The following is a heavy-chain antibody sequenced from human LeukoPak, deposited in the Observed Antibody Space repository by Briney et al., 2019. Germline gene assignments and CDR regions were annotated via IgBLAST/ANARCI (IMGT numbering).Heavy chain of an antibody. V-gene: IGHV5-51*01. CDR3: ARVVSLYASGTYTPNYFNY. CDR1: GYSLTSYW. J-gene: IGHJ4*02. CDR2: IYPPDSKT. D-gene: IGHD3-10*01. Sequence: GESLKISCKASGYSLTSYWIGWVRQMPGNGLEWMGIIYPPDSKTTYSPSFQGQVSISADMSISTSYLQWNSLKASDTAIYYCARVVSLYASGTYTPNYFNYRGQGTLVTVSS.